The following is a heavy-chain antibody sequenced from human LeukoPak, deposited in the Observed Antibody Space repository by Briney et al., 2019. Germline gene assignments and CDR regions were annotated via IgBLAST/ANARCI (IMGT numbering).Heavy chain of an antibody. Sequence: PSETLSLTCTVSGGSISSYYWSWIRQPAGEGLEWIGRIYTSGSTNYNPSLKSRVTISVDTSKNQFSLKLSSVTAADTAVYYCARMPRSRGSGSYNVPDVWGKGTTVTVSS. CDR2: IYTSGST. V-gene: IGHV4-4*07. CDR3: ARMPRSRGSGSYNVPDV. J-gene: IGHJ6*04. D-gene: IGHD3-10*01. CDR1: GGSISSYY.